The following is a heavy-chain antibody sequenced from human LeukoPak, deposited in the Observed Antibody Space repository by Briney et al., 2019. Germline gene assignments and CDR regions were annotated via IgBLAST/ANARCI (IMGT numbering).Heavy chain of an antibody. J-gene: IGHJ6*02. CDR2: IIPILGIA. V-gene: IGHV1-69*02. CDR3: ASKRVATITDYYYGMDV. Sequence: SSVKVSCKASGGTFSSYTISWVRQAPGQGLEWMGRIIPILGIANYAQKFQGRVTITADKSTGTAYMELSSLRSEDTAVYYCASKRVATITDYYYGMDVWGQGTTVTVSS. CDR1: GGTFSSYT. D-gene: IGHD5-12*01.